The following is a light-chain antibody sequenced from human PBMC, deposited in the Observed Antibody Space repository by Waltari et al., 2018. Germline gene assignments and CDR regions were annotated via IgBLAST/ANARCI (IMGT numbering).Light chain of an antibody. CDR2: GTS. CDR3: LQYHYWPPWT. V-gene: IGKV1-16*02. CDR1: QGISNY. Sequence: DIQMTQSPSSLSASVGYRVTITCRASQGISNYLAWFQQKPGKAPKSLIYGTSSLQSGVPSKFNGSGSGTDFTLTISSLQSEDLALYHCLQYHYWPPWTFGQGTKVEVK. J-gene: IGKJ1*01.